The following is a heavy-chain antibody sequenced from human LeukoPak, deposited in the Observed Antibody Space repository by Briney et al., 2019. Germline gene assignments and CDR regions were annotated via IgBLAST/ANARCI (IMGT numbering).Heavy chain of an antibody. CDR3: ARDLYGDYPDY. CDR1: GGSISSGSYY. D-gene: IGHD4-17*01. CDR2: IYTSGST. J-gene: IGHJ4*02. V-gene: IGHV4-61*02. Sequence: SETLSLTCTVSGGSISSGSYYWSWIRQPAGKGLEWIGRIYTSGSTNYSPSLKSRVTISVDTSKNQFSLKLSSVTAADTAVYYCARDLYGDYPDYWGQGTLVTVSS.